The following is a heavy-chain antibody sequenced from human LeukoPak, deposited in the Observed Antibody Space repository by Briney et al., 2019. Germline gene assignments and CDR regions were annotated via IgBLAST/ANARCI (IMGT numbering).Heavy chain of an antibody. Sequence: PGGSLRLSCAASGFTSSDYYMSWIRQAPGKGLEWVSYISSSGSTIYYADSVKGRFTISRDNAKNSLYLQMNSLRAEDTAVYYCASGNYYGSGSYYGVGAYFDYWGQGTLDTVSS. CDR1: GFTSSDYY. D-gene: IGHD3-10*01. J-gene: IGHJ4*02. V-gene: IGHV3-11*01. CDR2: ISSSGSTI. CDR3: ASGNYYGSGSYYGVGAYFDY.